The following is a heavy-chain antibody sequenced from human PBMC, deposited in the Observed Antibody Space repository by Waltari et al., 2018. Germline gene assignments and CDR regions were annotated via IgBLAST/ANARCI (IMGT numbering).Heavy chain of an antibody. D-gene: IGHD6-13*01. CDR3: AREHSSSWQYSPNWFDP. Sequence: QVQLVQSGAEVNKPGSSVKVSCKASGGTFSSYAISWVRQAPGQGLEWMGGIIPIFGTANYAQKFQGRVTITTDESTSTAYMELSSLRSEDTAVYYCAREHSSSWQYSPNWFDPWGQGTLVTVSS. CDR1: GGTFSSYA. J-gene: IGHJ5*02. V-gene: IGHV1-69*05. CDR2: IIPIFGTA.